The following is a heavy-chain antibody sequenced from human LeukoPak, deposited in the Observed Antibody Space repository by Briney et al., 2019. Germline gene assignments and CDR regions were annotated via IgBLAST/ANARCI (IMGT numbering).Heavy chain of an antibody. CDR2: INADGSTA. J-gene: IGHJ3*01. D-gene: IGHD1-14*01. Sequence: GGTLRLSCAASGFTFSSYAMSWVRQAPGKGLVWVSLINADGSTATYADSVKGRFTISRDNARNTLSLQMNSLTIEDTAVYYCVVVVEPPDSDGFDVWGQGTMITVSS. CDR3: VVVVEPPDSDGFDV. V-gene: IGHV3-74*01. CDR1: GFTFSSYA.